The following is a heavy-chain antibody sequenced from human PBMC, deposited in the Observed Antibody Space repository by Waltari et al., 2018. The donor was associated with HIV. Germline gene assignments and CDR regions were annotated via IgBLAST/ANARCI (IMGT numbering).Heavy chain of an antibody. CDR2: MNPDSGNT. CDR3: ARTPYCVGGDCYARGIYFEF. Sequence: QEQLVQSGAEVKKPGASVKVSCKASRYTFTSHDINWVRQAPGQGLEWVGWMNPDSGNTGYAQNFQVRVNMTRTTSINTAYLELYSLTSDDTAVYYCARTPYCVGGDCYARGIYFEFWGQGTLVTVSS. CDR1: RYTFTSHD. J-gene: IGHJ4*02. D-gene: IGHD2-21*02. V-gene: IGHV1-8*01.